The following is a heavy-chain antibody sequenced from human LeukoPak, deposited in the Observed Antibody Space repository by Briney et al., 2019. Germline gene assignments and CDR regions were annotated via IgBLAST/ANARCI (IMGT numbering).Heavy chain of an antibody. CDR2: ISYDGSNK. V-gene: IGHV3-30-3*01. D-gene: IGHD4-23*01. J-gene: IGHJ3*02. Sequence: GGSLRHSCAASGFTFSSYAMHWVRQAPGKGLEWVAVISYDGSNKYYADSVKGRFTISRDNSKNTLYLRMNSLRAEDTAVYYCARVSRRWADAFDIWGQGTMVTVSS. CDR1: GFTFSSYA. CDR3: ARVSRRWADAFDI.